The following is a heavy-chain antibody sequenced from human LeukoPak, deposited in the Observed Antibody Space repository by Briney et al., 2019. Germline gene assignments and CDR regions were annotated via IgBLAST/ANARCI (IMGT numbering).Heavy chain of an antibody. Sequence: GGSLRLSCAASGFTFSSYWMSWVRQAPGKGLEWVANIKQDGSEKYYVDSVKGRFTISRDNAKNSLYLQMNSLRAEDTAVYYCARDTVTIYYYYMDVWGKGTTVTVPS. J-gene: IGHJ6*03. CDR2: IKQDGSEK. CDR1: GFTFSSYW. V-gene: IGHV3-7*01. D-gene: IGHD4-11*01. CDR3: ARDTVTIYYYYMDV.